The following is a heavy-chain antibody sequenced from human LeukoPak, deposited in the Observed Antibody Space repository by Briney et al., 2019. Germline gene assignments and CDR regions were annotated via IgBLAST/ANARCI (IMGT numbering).Heavy chain of an antibody. J-gene: IGHJ4*02. V-gene: IGHV3-23*01. CDR3: ARFETFRDY. CDR1: GFTFSSYA. Sequence: GGSLRLSCAASGFTFSSYAMSWVRQAPGRGLEWVSAISGGDRSTHYADSVKGRFTISGDNSKNTLYLQMNSLRAEDTAVYYCARFETFRDYWGQGTLVTVSS. D-gene: IGHD3-16*01. CDR2: ISGGDRST.